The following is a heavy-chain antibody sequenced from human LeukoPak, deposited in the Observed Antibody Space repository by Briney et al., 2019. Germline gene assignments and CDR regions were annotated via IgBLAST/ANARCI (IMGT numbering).Heavy chain of an antibody. D-gene: IGHD1-26*01. J-gene: IGHJ4*02. CDR1: GFTFSSSAM. V-gene: IGHV4-4*02. CDR3: AIDRRASGSYYAD. CDR2: IHHSGST. Sequence: PGGSLRLSCAASGFTFSSSAMTWVRQAPGKGLEWIGEIHHSGSTKDNPSLKSRVTISVDKSKKQFSLRLSSVTAADTAMYYCAIDRRASGSYYADWGQGTLVTVSS.